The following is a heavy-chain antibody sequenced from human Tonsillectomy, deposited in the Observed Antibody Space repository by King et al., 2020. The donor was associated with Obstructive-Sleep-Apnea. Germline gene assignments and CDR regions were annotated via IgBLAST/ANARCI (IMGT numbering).Heavy chain of an antibody. CDR2: ISSNGGST. D-gene: IGHD3-3*01. CDR1: GFTFRSYA. V-gene: IGHV3-64*05. Sequence: VQLVESGGGLVQPGGSLRLSCSASGFTFRSYAMHWVRQAPGKGLEYVSAISSNGGSTYYADSVKGRFTISRDNSKNTLYVQMSSLRAEDTAVYYCVKASGGVLRFLEWLDSFDYWGQGTLVTVSS. J-gene: IGHJ4*02. CDR3: VKASGGVLRFLEWLDSFDY.